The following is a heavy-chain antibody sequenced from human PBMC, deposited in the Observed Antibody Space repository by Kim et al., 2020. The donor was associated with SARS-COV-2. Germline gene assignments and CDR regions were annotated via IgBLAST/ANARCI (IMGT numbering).Heavy chain of an antibody. D-gene: IGHD5-18*01. CDR2: VTTDGFST. Sequence: GGSLRLSCAASGFNFIKYDMGWVRQGPGKGLEWVSAVTTDGFSTEYAVSVKGRFTISRDNAKNMVYLQMNGLRAEDTAIYHCAKSEGGYGWKFDWWGRGTLVTVSS. V-gene: IGHV3-23*05. J-gene: IGHJ4*02. CDR1: GFNFIKYD. CDR3: AKSEGGYGWKFDW.